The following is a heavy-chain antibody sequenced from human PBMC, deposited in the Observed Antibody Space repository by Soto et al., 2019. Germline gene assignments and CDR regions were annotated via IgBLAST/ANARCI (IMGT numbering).Heavy chain of an antibody. J-gene: IGHJ6*02. Sequence: ESLKISCKGSGYSFTSYWIGWVRQMPGKGLEWMGIIYPGDSGTRYSPSFQGQVTISADKSISTAYLQWSSLKASDTAMYYCARWGRVTGTTITYYYGMDVWGQGTTVTVSS. D-gene: IGHD1-7*01. CDR3: ARWGRVTGTTITYYYGMDV. V-gene: IGHV5-51*01. CDR1: GYSFTSYW. CDR2: IYPGDSGT.